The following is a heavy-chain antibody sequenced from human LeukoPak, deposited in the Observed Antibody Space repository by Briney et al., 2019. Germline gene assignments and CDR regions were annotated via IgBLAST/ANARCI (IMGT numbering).Heavy chain of an antibody. V-gene: IGHV3-7*03. J-gene: IGHJ3*01. D-gene: IGHD3-3*01. CDR3: AIHGGGTIRIEAFDV. CDR2: IKQDGSEK. CDR1: GFTFSTYW. Sequence: GGSLRLSCAASGFTFSTYWMSWVRQAPGKGLEWVANIKQDGSEKSYVDSVKGRFTISRDNAKNSLYLQMNSLRDEDTALYYCAIHGGGTIRIEAFDVWGQGTMVTISS.